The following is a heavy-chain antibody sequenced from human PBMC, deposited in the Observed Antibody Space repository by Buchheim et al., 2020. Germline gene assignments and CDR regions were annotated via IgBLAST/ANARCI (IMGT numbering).Heavy chain of an antibody. J-gene: IGHJ3*02. Sequence: QVQLVESGGGVVQPGRSLRLSCAASGFTFSSYGMHWVRQAPGKGLEWVAVISYDGSNKYYADSVKGRFNISRDNSKNTLYLQMNSLRAEDTAVYYCAKDGRVNAFDIWGQGT. CDR1: GFTFSSYG. D-gene: IGHD4-23*01. CDR3: AKDGRVNAFDI. CDR2: ISYDGSNK. V-gene: IGHV3-30*18.